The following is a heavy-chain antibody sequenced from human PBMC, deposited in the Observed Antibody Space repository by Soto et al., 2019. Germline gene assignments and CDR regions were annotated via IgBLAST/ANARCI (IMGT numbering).Heavy chain of an antibody. CDR1: GYTFTSYD. J-gene: IGHJ3*02. D-gene: IGHD2-15*01. V-gene: IGHV1-8*01. CDR3: ARKRICSGGSCYDI. CDR2: MNPNSGNT. Sequence: GASVKVSCKASGYTFTSYDINWVRQATGQGLEWMGWMNPNSGNTGYAQKFQGRVTMTRNTSISTAYMELSSLRSEDTAVYYCARKRICSGGSCYDIWGQGTMVTVS.